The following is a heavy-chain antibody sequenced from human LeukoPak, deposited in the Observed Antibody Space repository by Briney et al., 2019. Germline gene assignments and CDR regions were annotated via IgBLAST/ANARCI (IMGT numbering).Heavy chain of an antibody. D-gene: IGHD1-1*01. CDR3: AREVHGPPDDY. J-gene: IGHJ4*02. CDR2: IYSGGST. V-gene: IGHV3-53*01. Sequence: GGSLRLSCAASGFTFSSNYMSWVRQAPGKGLEWVSVIYSGGSTYYADSVRGRFTISRDNSKNTLYLQMNSLRAEDTAVYYCAREVHGPPDDYWGQGTLVTVSS. CDR1: GFTFSSNY.